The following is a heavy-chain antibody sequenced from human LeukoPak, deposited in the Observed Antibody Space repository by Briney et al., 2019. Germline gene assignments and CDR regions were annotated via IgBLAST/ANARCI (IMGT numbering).Heavy chain of an antibody. CDR2: TFYTGRT. CDR1: GFTFSSFW. Sequence: GSLRLSCAASGFTFSSFWMSWVRLPPGKGLEWIGATFYTGRTFYSPSLKSRVTISVDTSKNQFSLDLSSATAADTAVYYCARRRHNFDFYDVWGQGTRVTVSS. D-gene: IGHD3/OR15-3a*01. V-gene: IGHV4-39*01. CDR3: ARRRHNFDFYDV. J-gene: IGHJ3*01.